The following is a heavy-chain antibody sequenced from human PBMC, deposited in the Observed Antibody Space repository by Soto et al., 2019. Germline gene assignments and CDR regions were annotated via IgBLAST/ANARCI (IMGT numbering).Heavy chain of an antibody. Sequence: QVQLVESGGGLVKPGGSLRLSCAASGFTFSDHYMSWIRQAPGKGLEWVSYISSRSSTIFYADSVKGRLTISRDNVKNSLYLQMNSLRAEDTAVYYCASGTNGAFFVYWGQGILVTVSS. D-gene: IGHD2-8*01. J-gene: IGHJ4*02. V-gene: IGHV3-11*01. CDR3: ASGTNGAFFVY. CDR2: ISSRSSTI. CDR1: GFTFSDHY.